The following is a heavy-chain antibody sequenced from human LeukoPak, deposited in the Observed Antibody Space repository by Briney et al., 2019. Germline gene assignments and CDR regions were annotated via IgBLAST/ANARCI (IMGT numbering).Heavy chain of an antibody. CDR2: IYNSGTT. CDR3: ARCRYTSTYRHSFDI. Sequence: SETLSLTCIVSGGSISSYYWSWIRQPPGKGLEWIGYIYNSGTTDYNPSLKSRVTISVDMSKNQLSLNLSTVTAADTAVYYCARCRYTSTYRHSFDIWGHGTMVTVSS. D-gene: IGHD3-16*02. CDR1: GGSISSYY. J-gene: IGHJ3*02. V-gene: IGHV4-59*01.